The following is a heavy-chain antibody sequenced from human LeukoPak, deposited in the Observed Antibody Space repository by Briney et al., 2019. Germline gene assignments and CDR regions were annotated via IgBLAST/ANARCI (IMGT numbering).Heavy chain of an antibody. Sequence: PGGSLRLSCAASGFTFSSYAMSWVRQAPGKGLEWVSAISGSGGSTYYADSVEGRFTISRDNSKNTLYLQMNSLRAEDTAVYYCAKAQITMVRGVIPPRDWGQGTLVTVSS. CDR2: ISGSGGST. CDR3: AKAQITMVRGVIPPRD. CDR1: GFTFSSYA. J-gene: IGHJ4*02. V-gene: IGHV3-23*01. D-gene: IGHD3-10*01.